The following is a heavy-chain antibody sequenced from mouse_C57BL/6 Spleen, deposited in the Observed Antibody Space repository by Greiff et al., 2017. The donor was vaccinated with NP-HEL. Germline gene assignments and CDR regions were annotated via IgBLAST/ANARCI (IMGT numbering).Heavy chain of an antibody. Sequence: QVQLKQSGAELVRPGSSVKLSCKASGYTFTSYWMHWVKQRPIQGLEWIGNIDPSDSETHYNQKFKDKATLTVDKSSSTAYMQLSSLTSEDSAVYYCARSNYYGSSYDYAMDYWGQGTPVTVSS. CDR1: GYTFTSYW. CDR2: IDPSDSET. CDR3: ARSNYYGSSYDYAMDY. J-gene: IGHJ4*01. V-gene: IGHV1-52*01. D-gene: IGHD1-1*01.